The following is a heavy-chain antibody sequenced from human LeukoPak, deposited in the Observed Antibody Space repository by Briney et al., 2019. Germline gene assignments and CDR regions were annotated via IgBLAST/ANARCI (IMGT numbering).Heavy chain of an antibody. Sequence: PRASVKVSCKASGYTFTSYGISWVRQAPGQGLEWMGWISAYNGNTNYAQKLQGRVTMTTDTSTSTAYMELRSLRSDDTAAYYCARVNCSSTSCHPSKPYYFDYWGQGTLVTVSS. J-gene: IGHJ4*02. D-gene: IGHD2-2*01. V-gene: IGHV1-18*01. CDR1: GYTFTSYG. CDR3: ARVNCSSTSCHPSKPYYFDY. CDR2: ISAYNGNT.